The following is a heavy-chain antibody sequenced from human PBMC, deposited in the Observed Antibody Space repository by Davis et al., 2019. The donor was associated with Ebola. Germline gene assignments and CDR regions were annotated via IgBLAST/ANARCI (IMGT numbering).Heavy chain of an antibody. CDR2: VYPNNDYT. CDR1: GYTFTDYY. V-gene: IGHV1-2*06. D-gene: IGHD4-11*01. CDR3: AKDDYKPRRPRLNGFEI. Sequence: AASVKVSCKASGYTFTDYYIHWVRQSPGQGLEWMGRVYPNNDYTNYAQKFQGRVTMTRDTSVTTAYLELSRLTSDDTAVYYCAKDDYKPRRPRLNGFEIWGQGTVVTVSS. J-gene: IGHJ3*02.